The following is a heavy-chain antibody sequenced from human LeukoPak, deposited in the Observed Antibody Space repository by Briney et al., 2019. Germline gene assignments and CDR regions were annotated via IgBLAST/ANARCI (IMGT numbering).Heavy chain of an antibody. J-gene: IGHJ3*02. CDR2: VYYTGST. CDR3: ARALVTYYYDSSGYHDAFDI. V-gene: IGHV4-39*07. Sequence: SETLSLTCTVSGGSISSALYHWGWIRQPPGKNLEWLGSVYYTGSTHNNPSLKSRVTISVDTSKNQFSLKLSSVTAADTAVYYCARALVTYYYDSSGYHDAFDIWGQGTMVTVSS. CDR1: GGSISSALYH. D-gene: IGHD3-22*01.